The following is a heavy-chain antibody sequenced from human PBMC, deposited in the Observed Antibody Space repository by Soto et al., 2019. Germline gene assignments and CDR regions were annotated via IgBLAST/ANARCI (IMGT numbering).Heavy chain of an antibody. CDR2: ISSSSSYI. V-gene: IGHV3-21*01. CDR3: ARENPLYSSPLAPDY. CDR1: GFTFSSYS. J-gene: IGHJ4*02. D-gene: IGHD6-13*01. Sequence: PGESLKISCSAPGFTFSSYSMNWVRQAPGKGLEWVSSISSSSSYIYYADSVKGRFTISRDNAKNSLYLQMNSLRAEDTAVYYCARENPLYSSPLAPDYWGQGTLVTVSS.